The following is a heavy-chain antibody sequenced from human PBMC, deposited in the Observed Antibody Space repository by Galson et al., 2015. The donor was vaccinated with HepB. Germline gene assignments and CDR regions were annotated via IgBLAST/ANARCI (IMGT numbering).Heavy chain of an antibody. D-gene: IGHD3-10*01. CDR3: ARRDYGSGSYNLLNY. Sequence: SVKVSCKASGYTFTSYAMHWVRQAPGQRLEWMGWINAGNGNTKYSQKFQGRVTITRDTSASTAYMELSSLRSEDTAVYYCARRDYGSGSYNLLNYWGQGTLVTVSS. V-gene: IGHV1-3*01. J-gene: IGHJ4*02. CDR2: INAGNGNT. CDR1: GYTFTSYA.